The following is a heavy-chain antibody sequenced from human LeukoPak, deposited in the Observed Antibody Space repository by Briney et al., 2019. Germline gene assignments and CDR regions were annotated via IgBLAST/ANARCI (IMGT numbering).Heavy chain of an antibody. Sequence: GGSLRLSCAASGFSFSNAWMNWVRQAQGKGLEWVGRIKRKSDGGTTEYAAPVKGRFTISRDDSKNTLYLEMNSLKTEDTAVYYCTTDPSVFVVGYWGQGALVTVSS. CDR2: IKRKSDGGTT. V-gene: IGHV3-15*01. CDR3: TTDPSVFVVGY. CDR1: GFSFSNAW. J-gene: IGHJ4*02. D-gene: IGHD2-15*01.